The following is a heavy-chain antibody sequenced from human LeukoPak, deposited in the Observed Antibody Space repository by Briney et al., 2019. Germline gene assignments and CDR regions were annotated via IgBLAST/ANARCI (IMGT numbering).Heavy chain of an antibody. D-gene: IGHD3-10*01. V-gene: IGHV4-30-2*01. J-gene: IGHJ4*02. CDR2: IYHSGST. CDR1: GGSISSGGYS. CDR3: ARGPYYYGSGSYYNDY. Sequence: SQTLSLTCAVSGGSISSGGYSWSWIRQPPGKGLEWIGYIYHSGSTYYNPSLKSRVTISVDRSKNQFSLNLSSVTAADTAVYYCARGPYYYGSGSYYNDYWGQGTLVTVSS.